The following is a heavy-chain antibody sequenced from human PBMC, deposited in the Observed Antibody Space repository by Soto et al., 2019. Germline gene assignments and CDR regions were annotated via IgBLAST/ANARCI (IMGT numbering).Heavy chain of an antibody. CDR2: ISASAITT. CDR3: AKPPGFNNVVPAYFDY. V-gene: IGHV3-23*04. CDR1: GFTFSAYA. J-gene: IGHJ4*02. Sequence: EVQLVDSGGGLVQPGESLRRSCAGSGFTFSAYAMSWVRQAPGKGLEWVSSISASAITTYNTDSVRGRFTISRDNSRNTVYLQMNSLRAEDTAVYFCAKPPGFNNVVPAYFDYWGGGTRVTVSS. D-gene: IGHD2-15*01.